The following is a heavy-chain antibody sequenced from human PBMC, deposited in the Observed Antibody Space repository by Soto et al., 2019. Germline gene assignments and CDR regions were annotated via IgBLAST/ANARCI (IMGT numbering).Heavy chain of an antibody. CDR3: ARAALGIRWGIAASTPARGMDV. Sequence: GESLKISCKGSGYSFTSYWISWVRQMPGKGLEWMGRIDPSDSYTNYSPSFQGHVTISADKSISTAYLQWSSLKASDTAMYYCARAALGIRWGIAASTPARGMDVWGQGTTVTVSS. CDR1: GYSFTSYW. CDR2: IDPSDSYT. V-gene: IGHV5-10-1*01. J-gene: IGHJ6*02. D-gene: IGHD6-25*01.